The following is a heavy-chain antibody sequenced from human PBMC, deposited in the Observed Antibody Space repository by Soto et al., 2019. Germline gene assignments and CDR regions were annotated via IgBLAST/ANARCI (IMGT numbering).Heavy chain of an antibody. CDR3: AREDDSSGYSTPDAFDI. D-gene: IGHD3-22*01. CDR2: INPSGGST. CDR1: GYTFTRYY. Sequence: ASVKVSCKASGYTFTRYYMHWVRQAPGQGLEWMGIINPSGGSTSYAQKFQGRVTMTRDTSTSTVYMELSSLRSEDTAVYYCAREDDSSGYSTPDAFDIWGQGTMVTVSS. V-gene: IGHV1-46*01. J-gene: IGHJ3*02.